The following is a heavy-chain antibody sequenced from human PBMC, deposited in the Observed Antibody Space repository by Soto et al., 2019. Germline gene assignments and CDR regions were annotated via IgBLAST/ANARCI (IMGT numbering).Heavy chain of an antibody. D-gene: IGHD2-2*01. CDR3: ARDVVVPAAMSYYYYYYMDV. J-gene: IGHJ6*03. Sequence: EVQLVESGGGLVQPGGSLRLSCAASGFTFSSYSMNWVRQAPGKGLEWVSYISSSSSTIYYADSVKGRFTISRDNAKNSLYLQMNSLRAEDTAVYYCARDVVVPAAMSYYYYYYMDVWGKGTTVTVSS. V-gene: IGHV3-48*01. CDR1: GFTFSSYS. CDR2: ISSSSSTI.